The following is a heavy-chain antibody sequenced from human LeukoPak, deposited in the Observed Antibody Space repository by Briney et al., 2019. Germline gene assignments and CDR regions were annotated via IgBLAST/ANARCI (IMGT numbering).Heavy chain of an antibody. J-gene: IGHJ4*02. CDR2: ISYRGTT. CDR1: GGSISSYY. Sequence: ASETLSLTCTVSGGSISSYYWSWIRQPPGKGLEWIGHISYRGTTSYNPSLKSRVTISADTSKNQFSLKLNSVTAPDTAVCYCARHSSGSYSSLDSWGQGTLVTVSS. V-gene: IGHV4-59*08. D-gene: IGHD1-26*01. CDR3: ARHSSGSYSSLDS.